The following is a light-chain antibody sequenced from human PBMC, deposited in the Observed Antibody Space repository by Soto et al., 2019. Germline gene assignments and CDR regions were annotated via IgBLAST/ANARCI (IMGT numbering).Light chain of an antibody. V-gene: IGKV3-20*01. Sequence: EIVLTQSPGTLSFSPGERATLSCRASQSVSSSYFAWYQQKPGQAPMLLIYGASSRVTGIPDRFSGSGSGTDFTLTISRLEPEDFAVYYCQQYGSSPRTFGQGTKVDIK. CDR1: QSVSSSY. CDR2: GAS. J-gene: IGKJ1*01. CDR3: QQYGSSPRT.